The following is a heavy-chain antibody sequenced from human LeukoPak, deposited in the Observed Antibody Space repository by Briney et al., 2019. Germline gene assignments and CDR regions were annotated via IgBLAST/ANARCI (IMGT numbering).Heavy chain of an antibody. CDR2: ISNSGSSI. J-gene: IGHJ4*02. Sequence: GGSLRLSCAVSGLTFSDCYMSWIRQAPGEGLEWVSYISNSGSSIFYADSVKGRFTISRDNAKKSLYLQMDSLRAEDTAVYYCARGQHYFAYWGQGTLVTVSS. D-gene: IGHD2-2*01. CDR1: GLTFSDCY. CDR3: ARGQHYFAY. V-gene: IGHV3-11*01.